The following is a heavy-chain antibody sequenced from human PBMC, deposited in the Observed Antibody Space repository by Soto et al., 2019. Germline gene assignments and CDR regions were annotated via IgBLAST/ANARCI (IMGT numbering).Heavy chain of an antibody. CDR3: AKDNYDFWSGYLSVFQTEGYYYGMDV. CDR1: GFTFSSYG. Sequence: QVQLVESGGGVVQPGRSLRLSCAASGFTFSSYGMQWVRQAPGKGLEWVAVISYDGSNKYYADSVKGRFTISRDNSKNTLYLQMNSLRAEDTAVYYCAKDNYDFWSGYLSVFQTEGYYYGMDVWGQGTTVTVSS. V-gene: IGHV3-30*18. J-gene: IGHJ6*02. D-gene: IGHD3-3*01. CDR2: ISYDGSNK.